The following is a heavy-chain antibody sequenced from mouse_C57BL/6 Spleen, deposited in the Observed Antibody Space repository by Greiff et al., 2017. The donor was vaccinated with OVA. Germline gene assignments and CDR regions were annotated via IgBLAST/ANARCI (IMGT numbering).Heavy chain of an antibody. J-gene: IGHJ4*01. D-gene: IGHD1-1*01. CDR3: ARLFTTVVATGGYAMDY. Sequence: DVMLVESGGDLVKPGGSLKLSCAASGFTFSSYGMSWVRQTPDKRLEWVATISSGGSYTYYPDSVKGRFTISRDNAKNTLYLQMSSLKSEDTAMYYCARLFTTVVATGGYAMDYWGQGTSVTVSS. CDR2: ISSGGSYT. CDR1: GFTFSSYG. V-gene: IGHV5-6*02.